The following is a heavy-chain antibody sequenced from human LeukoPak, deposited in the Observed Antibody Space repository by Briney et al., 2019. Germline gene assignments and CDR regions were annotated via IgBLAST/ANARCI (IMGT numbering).Heavy chain of an antibody. CDR3: AKDGPTYRFGEFQTFSQFDY. CDR1: GFTFDDYT. Sequence: GGSLRLSCAASGFTFDDYTMHWVRQAPGKGLEWVSLISWDGGSTYYADSVKGRFTISGDNSKNSLYLQMNSLRTEDTALYYCAKDGPTYRFGEFQTFSQFDYWGQGTLVTASS. J-gene: IGHJ4*02. V-gene: IGHV3-43*01. CDR2: ISWDGGST. D-gene: IGHD3-10*01.